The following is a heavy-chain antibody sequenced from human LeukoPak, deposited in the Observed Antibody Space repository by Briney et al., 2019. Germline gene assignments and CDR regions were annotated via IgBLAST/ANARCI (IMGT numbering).Heavy chain of an antibody. J-gene: IGHJ6*03. CDR3: AKVPLDGDILTGRYYMDV. CDR2: ISSSGSTI. CDR1: GFTFSSYE. V-gene: IGHV3-48*03. Sequence: GGSLRLSCAASGFTFSSYEMNWVRQAPGKGLEWVSYISSSGSTIYYADSVKGRFTISRDNSKNTLYLQMNSLRAEDTAVYYCAKVPLDGDILTGRYYMDVWGKGTTVTVSS. D-gene: IGHD3-9*01.